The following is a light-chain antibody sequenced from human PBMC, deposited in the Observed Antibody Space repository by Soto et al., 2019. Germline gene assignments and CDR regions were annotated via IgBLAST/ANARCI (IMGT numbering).Light chain of an antibody. CDR2: DVS. Sequence: QAVGTQPASASGSVGRAITNACRGTSSDVGAFNYVSWYQQHPGKAPKLMIYDVSNRPSGVSNRFSGSKSGNTASLTISGLRAEDEADYYCNSYTSNNTYVFGTGTKVTVL. J-gene: IGLJ1*01. V-gene: IGLV2-14*03. CDR3: NSYTSNNTYV. CDR1: SSDVGAFNY.